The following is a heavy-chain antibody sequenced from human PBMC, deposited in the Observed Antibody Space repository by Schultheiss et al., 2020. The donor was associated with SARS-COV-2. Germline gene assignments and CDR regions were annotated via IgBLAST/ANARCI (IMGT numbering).Heavy chain of an antibody. CDR2: IYYSGST. CDR1: GGSISSYY. CDR3: ARENGYCSSTSCLRGRFDP. Sequence: GSLRLSCTVSGGSISSYYWSWIRQPPGKGLEWIGYIYYSGSTYYNPSLKSRVTISVDTSKNQFSLKLSSVTAADTAVYYCARENGYCSSTSCLRGRFDPWGQGTLVTVSS. D-gene: IGHD2-2*03. J-gene: IGHJ5*02. V-gene: IGHV4-59*06.